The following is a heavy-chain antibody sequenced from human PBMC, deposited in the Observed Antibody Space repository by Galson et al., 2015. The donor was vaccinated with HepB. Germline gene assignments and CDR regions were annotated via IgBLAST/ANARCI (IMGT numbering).Heavy chain of an antibody. CDR1: GYTFTGYY. CDR2: INPNSGGT. D-gene: IGHD3-16*01. J-gene: IGHJ4*02. CDR3: ARDGGGDKYYFDY. V-gene: IGHV1-2*06. Sequence: SVKVSCKASGYTFTGYYIHWVRQAPGQGLEWMGRINPNSGGTNYAQKFQGRVTMTRDTSISTAYMELSRLTSDDTAVYYCARDGGGDKYYFDYWGQGTLVIVSS.